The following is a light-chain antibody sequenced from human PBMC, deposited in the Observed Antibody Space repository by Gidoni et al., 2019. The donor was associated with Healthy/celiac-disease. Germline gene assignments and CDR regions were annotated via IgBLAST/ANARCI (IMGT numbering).Light chain of an antibody. Sequence: DIQMPQSPSTLSASVGDRVTITCRASQSISSWLAWYQQKPGKAPKLLIYKASTLESGVPSRFSGSGSGTEFTLTISSLQPDDFAIYYCQQYNSYSFGGGTKVEIK. CDR2: KAS. CDR1: QSISSW. V-gene: IGKV1-5*03. J-gene: IGKJ4*01. CDR3: QQYNSYS.